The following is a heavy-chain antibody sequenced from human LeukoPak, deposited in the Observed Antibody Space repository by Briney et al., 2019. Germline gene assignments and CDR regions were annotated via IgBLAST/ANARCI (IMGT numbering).Heavy chain of an antibody. V-gene: IGHV1-18*01. CDR3: ARLMDNNYDGSAFDY. CDR1: GYSFTDYI. Sequence: ASVKVSCKTSGYSFTDYIIAWVRQAPGQGLEWLGWIGTYDGHTNYAQKVQGRVTMTTDTSATTTYLELRSLTSDDTALYYCARLMDNNYDGSAFDYWGQGTLVTVSS. D-gene: IGHD3-22*01. CDR2: IGTYDGHT. J-gene: IGHJ4*02.